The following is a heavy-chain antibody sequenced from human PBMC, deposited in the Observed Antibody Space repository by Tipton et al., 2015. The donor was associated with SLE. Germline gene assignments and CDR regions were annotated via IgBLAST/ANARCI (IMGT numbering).Heavy chain of an antibody. CDR2: INHSGST. CDR3: ARRRVGADDAFDI. J-gene: IGHJ3*02. V-gene: IGHV4-34*01. D-gene: IGHD1-26*01. CDR1: GGSFSGYY. Sequence: GLVKPSETLSLTCAVYGGSFSGYYWSWIRQPPGKGLEWIGEINHSGSTNYNPSLKSRVTISVDTSKNQFSLKLSSVTAADTAVYYCARRRVGADDAFDIWGQGTMVTVSS.